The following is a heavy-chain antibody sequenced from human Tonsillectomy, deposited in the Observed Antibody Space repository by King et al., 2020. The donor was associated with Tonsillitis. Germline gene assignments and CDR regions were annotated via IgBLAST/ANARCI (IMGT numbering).Heavy chain of an antibody. J-gene: IGHJ3*02. D-gene: IGHD3-16*01. CDR3: ARDGGLRSGAFDI. CDR1: GFTFSTYA. V-gene: IGHV3-30-3*01. Sequence: VQLVESGGGVVQPGRSLRLSCAASGFTFSTYAMHWVRPAPGKGLEWVAVISYDGSNKYYADSVKGRFTISRDNSKNTLYLQMNSLRAEDTAVYYCARDGGLRSGAFDIWGQGTMVTVSS. CDR2: ISYDGSNK.